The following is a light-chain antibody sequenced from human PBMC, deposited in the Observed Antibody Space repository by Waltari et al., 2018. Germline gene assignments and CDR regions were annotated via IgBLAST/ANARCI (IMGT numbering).Light chain of an antibody. CDR2: GAS. V-gene: IGKV3-20*01. Sequence: EIVLTQSPGTQSLSPGERATLSCRASQSVGSSYLAWYQQKPGQAPRLLIYGASRRATGIPDRFSGSGSGTDFTLTISRLEPEDFAVYYCQQYGSSYAFGQGTKLEIK. CDR1: QSVGSSY. CDR3: QQYGSSYA. J-gene: IGKJ2*01.